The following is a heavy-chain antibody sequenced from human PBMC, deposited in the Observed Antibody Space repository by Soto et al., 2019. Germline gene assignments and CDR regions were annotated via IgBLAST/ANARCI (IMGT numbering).Heavy chain of an antibody. CDR2: INPNSGGT. V-gene: IGHV1-2*04. Sequence: ASVKVSCKASGYTFTGYYMHWVRQAPGQGLEWMGWINPNSGGTNYAQKFQGWVTMTRDTSISTAYMELSRLRSDDTAVYYCARGTMTTVTYPNWFDPWGQGTLVTVSS. D-gene: IGHD4-17*01. CDR1: GYTFTGYY. J-gene: IGHJ5*02. CDR3: ARGTMTTVTYPNWFDP.